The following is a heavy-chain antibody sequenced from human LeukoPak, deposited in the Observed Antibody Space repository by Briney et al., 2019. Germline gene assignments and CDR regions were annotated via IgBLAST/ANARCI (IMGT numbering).Heavy chain of an antibody. V-gene: IGHV3-21*01. D-gene: IGHD1-14*01. CDR1: GFTFSSYS. Sequence: GGSLRLSCAASGFTFSSYSMNWVRQAPGKGLEWVSSISSSSSYIYYADSVKGRFTISRDNAKNSLYLRMNSLRAEDTAVYYCARDPLRTGGYDAFDIWGQGTMVTVSS. CDR3: ARDPLRTGGYDAFDI. J-gene: IGHJ3*02. CDR2: ISSSSSYI.